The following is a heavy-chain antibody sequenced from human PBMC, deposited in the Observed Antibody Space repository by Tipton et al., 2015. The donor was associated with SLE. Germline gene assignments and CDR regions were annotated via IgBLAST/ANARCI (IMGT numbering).Heavy chain of an antibody. CDR3: ARDRGRGWLD. Sequence: TLSLTCTVSGGSISSYYWSWIRQPPVKGLEWIGYIYYSGSTYYNPSLKSRVTISVDTSKNQFSLKLSSLTAADTAVYYCARDRGRGWLDWGQGTLVTVSS. J-gene: IGHJ4*02. V-gene: IGHV4-59*12. CDR1: GGSISSYY. CDR2: IYYSGST. D-gene: IGHD6-19*01.